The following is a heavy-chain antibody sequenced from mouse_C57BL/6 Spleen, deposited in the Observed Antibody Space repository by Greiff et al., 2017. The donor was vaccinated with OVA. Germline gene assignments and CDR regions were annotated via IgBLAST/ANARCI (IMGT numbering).Heavy chain of an antibody. CDR1: GFTFSSYA. CDR2: ISDGGSYT. CDR3: ARDYGNYHYFDY. Sequence: DVHLVESGGGLVKPGGSLKLSCAASGFTFSSYAMSWVRQTPEKRLEWVATISDGGSYTYYPDNVKGRFTISRDNAKNNLYLQMSHLKSEDTAMYYCARDYGNYHYFDYWGQGTTLTVSS. V-gene: IGHV5-4*01. D-gene: IGHD2-1*01. J-gene: IGHJ2*01.